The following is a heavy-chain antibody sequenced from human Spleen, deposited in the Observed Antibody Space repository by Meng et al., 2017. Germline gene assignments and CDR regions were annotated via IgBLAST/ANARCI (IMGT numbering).Heavy chain of an antibody. CDR3: ARDGVYYDSSGYAFDI. V-gene: IGHV3-48*04. D-gene: IGHD3-22*01. CDR2: ISSSGSTI. CDR1: GFTFSSYW. J-gene: IGHJ3*02. Sequence: GGSLRLSCAASGFTFSSYWMHWVRQAPGKGLEWVSYISSSGSTIYYADSVKGRFTISRDNAKNTLYLQMNSLRAEDTAVYYCARDGVYYDSSGYAFDIWGQGTMVTVSS.